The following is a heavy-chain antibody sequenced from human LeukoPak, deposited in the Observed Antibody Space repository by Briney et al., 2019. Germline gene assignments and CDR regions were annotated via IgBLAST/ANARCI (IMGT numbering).Heavy chain of an antibody. J-gene: IGHJ3*02. CDR3: ARDSNSYGYTAFDI. CDR2: IYHSGST. D-gene: IGHD5-18*01. V-gene: IGHV4-30-2*01. CDR1: GGSISSGGYS. Sequence: SETLSLTCAVSGGSISSGGYSWSWIQQPPGKGLEWIGYIYHSGSTYYNPSLKSRVTISVDRSKNQFSLKLSSVTAADTAVYYCARDSNSYGYTAFDIWGQGTMVTVSS.